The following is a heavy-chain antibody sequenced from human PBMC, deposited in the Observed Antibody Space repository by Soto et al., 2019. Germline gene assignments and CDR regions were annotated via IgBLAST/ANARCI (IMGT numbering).Heavy chain of an antibody. CDR3: AKDRLGLRYFDCSLCCV. D-gene: IGHD3-9*01. Sequence: QVQLVESGGGVVQPGRSLSLSCAASGFSFRTFGMHWVRQAPGKGLEWVAVISYDGSNEFYADSVKGRFTISRDNSKHTGYLQMNSLRADDTAVYYCAKDRLGLRYFDCSLCCVWGQGTMVTVSS. CDR2: ISYDGSNE. CDR1: GFSFRTFG. V-gene: IGHV3-30*18. J-gene: IGHJ3*01.